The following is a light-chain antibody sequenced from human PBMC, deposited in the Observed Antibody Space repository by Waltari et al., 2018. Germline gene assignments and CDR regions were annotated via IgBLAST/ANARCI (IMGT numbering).Light chain of an antibody. CDR3: QAWDSNTAV. V-gene: IGLV3-1*01. J-gene: IGLJ2*01. Sequence: SYELAQPPSVSVSSGQTATITCSGDKLGNKYACWYQQKSGQSPVLVIYQDTKRPSGIPGRFSASNSGNTATLTISGTQAMDEADYYCQAWDSNTAVFGGGTKLTVL. CDR1: KLGNKY. CDR2: QDT.